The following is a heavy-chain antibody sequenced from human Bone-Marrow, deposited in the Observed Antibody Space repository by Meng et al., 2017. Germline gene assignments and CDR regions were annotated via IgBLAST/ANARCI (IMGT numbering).Heavy chain of an antibody. D-gene: IGHD1-26*01. CDR1: GFTFSSYG. CDR2: IWYDGSNK. J-gene: IGHJ4*02. CDR3: ARDQGWVGATHFYFDY. V-gene: IGHV3-33*08. Sequence: GESLKISCAASGFTFSSYGMHWVRQAPGKGLEWVAVIWYDGSNKYYADSVKGRFTISRDNSKNTMYLQMNSLRAEDTAVYYCARDQGWVGATHFYFDYWGQGTLITVSS.